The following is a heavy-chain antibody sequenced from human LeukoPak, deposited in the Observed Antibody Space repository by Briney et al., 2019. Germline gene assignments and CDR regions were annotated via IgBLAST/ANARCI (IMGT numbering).Heavy chain of an antibody. V-gene: IGHV1-69*13. D-gene: IGHD5-12*01. CDR2: IIPIFGTA. J-gene: IGHJ6*02. CDR1: GGTFSSYA. Sequence: SVKVSCKASGGTFSSYAISWVRQAPGQGLEWMGGIIPIFGTANYAQKLQGRVTITADESTSTAYMELSSLRSEDTAVYYCARASPDIVATISYYYGMDVWGQGTTVTVSS. CDR3: ARASPDIVATISYYYGMDV.